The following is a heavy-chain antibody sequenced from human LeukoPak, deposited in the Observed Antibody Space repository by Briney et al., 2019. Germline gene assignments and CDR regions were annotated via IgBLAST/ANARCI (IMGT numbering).Heavy chain of an antibody. J-gene: IGHJ4*02. CDR2: INSDGRST. CDR1: GFTFSSYW. D-gene: IGHD3-10*01. Sequence: GGSLRLSCAASGFTFSSYWMHWVRQAPGKGLMWVSYINSDGRSTNYAGSVKGRFTISRGNAKNTLYLQMNSLRVEDTAVYYCTRTLRGDDDYWGQGTLVTVSS. CDR3: TRTLRGDDDY. V-gene: IGHV3-74*01.